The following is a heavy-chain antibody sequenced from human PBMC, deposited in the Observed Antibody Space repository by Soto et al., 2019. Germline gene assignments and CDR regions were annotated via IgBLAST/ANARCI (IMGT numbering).Heavy chain of an antibody. V-gene: IGHV4-30-4*01. CDR3: ARGGAGYCSGGSCREYDY. Sequence: QVQLQESGPGLVKPSQTLSLTCTVSGCSISSGDYYWSWIRQPPGKGLEWLGYIYYSGSTYYNPSVKSRVTISVDTSKNQFSLKLSSVTAADTAVYYCARGGAGYCSGGSCREYDYWGQGTLVTVSS. CDR1: GCSISSGDYY. D-gene: IGHD2-15*01. CDR2: IYYSGST. J-gene: IGHJ4*02.